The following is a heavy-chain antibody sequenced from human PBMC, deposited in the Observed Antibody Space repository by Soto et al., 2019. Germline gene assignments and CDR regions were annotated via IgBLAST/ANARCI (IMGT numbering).Heavy chain of an antibody. J-gene: IGHJ4*02. D-gene: IGHD3-10*01. Sequence: EVQLLESGGGLVQPGGSLRLSCAASGFTFSTHAMSWVRQAPGKGLEWVSGMSGSGGSTYYADSVKGRFTISRDNSKNTLYLQMNSLRAEDTAVYYCMNLYSYGSGSYYKWGQGTLVTVSS. CDR3: MNLYSYGSGSYYK. V-gene: IGHV3-23*01. CDR1: GFTFSTHA. CDR2: MSGSGGST.